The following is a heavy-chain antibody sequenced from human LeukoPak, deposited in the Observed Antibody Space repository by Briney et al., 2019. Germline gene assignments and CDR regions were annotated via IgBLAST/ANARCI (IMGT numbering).Heavy chain of an antibody. J-gene: IGHJ3*02. CDR3: ARPRRGSYDAFDI. Sequence: GGSLRLSCAASGFTFSSYGVHWVRQAPGKGLEWVAVIWYDGSNKYYADSVKGRFTISRDNSKNTLYLQMNSLRAEDTAVYYCARPRRGSYDAFDIWGQGTMVTVSS. CDR1: GFTFSSYG. D-gene: IGHD1-26*01. V-gene: IGHV3-33*01. CDR2: IWYDGSNK.